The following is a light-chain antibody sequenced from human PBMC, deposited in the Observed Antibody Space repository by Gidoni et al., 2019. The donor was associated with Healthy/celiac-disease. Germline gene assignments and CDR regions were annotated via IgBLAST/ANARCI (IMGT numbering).Light chain of an antibody. J-gene: IGKJ2*01. CDR2: KAS. CDR3: QQYNSSYT. V-gene: IGKV1-5*03. Sequence: DIQMTQSPSTLSASVGDRVTIPCWASQSISSWLAWYQQKPGKAPKLLIYKASSLESGVPSRFSGSGSGTEFTLTISSLQPDDFATYYCQQYNSSYTFGQGTRLEIK. CDR1: QSISSW.